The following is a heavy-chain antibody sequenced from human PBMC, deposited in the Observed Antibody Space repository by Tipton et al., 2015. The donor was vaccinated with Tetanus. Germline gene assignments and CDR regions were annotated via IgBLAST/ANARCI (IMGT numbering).Heavy chain of an antibody. CDR2: LYYSGTT. J-gene: IGHJ3*02. CDR3: ARHSLKLGMWAFDI. V-gene: IGHV4-39*01. D-gene: IGHD7-27*01. CDR1: GGSISTTSDY. Sequence: LRLSCTVSGGSISTTSDYWGWIRQPPGKGLEWIGSLYYSGTTYYNPSLKSRVTISVDTSKNHFSLRLSSVTAADTAVYYCARHSLKLGMWAFDIWGRGTLVTVSS.